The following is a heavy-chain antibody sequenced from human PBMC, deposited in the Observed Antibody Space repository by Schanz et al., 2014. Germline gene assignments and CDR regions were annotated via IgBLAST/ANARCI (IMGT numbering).Heavy chain of an antibody. J-gene: IGHJ3*02. D-gene: IGHD4-17*01. V-gene: IGHV4-31*03. CDR3: ARDRGHGDLPGDI. CDR1: GGSVSSGGDY. Sequence: QVQLQESGPGLVKPSQTLSVTCTVSGGSVSSGGDYWSWIRQHPGKGLEWIGFISYSGSTYYNPSLKSRVTISVDTSKNQFSLNLSSATAADTAVYYCARDRGHGDLPGDIWGQGTMVTVSS. CDR2: ISYSGST.